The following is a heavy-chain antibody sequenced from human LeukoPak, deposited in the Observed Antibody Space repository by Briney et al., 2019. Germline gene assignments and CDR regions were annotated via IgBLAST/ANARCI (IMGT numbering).Heavy chain of an antibody. CDR3: AKAPLGRRGEQWLVPIGRSWYFDL. Sequence: PGGSLRLSCAASGFTFSSYAMSWVRQAPGKGLEWVSAISGSGGSTYYADSVKGRFTISRDNSKNTLYLQMNSLRAEDTAVYYCAKAPLGRRGEQWLVPIGRSWYFDLWGRGTLVTVSS. CDR1: GFTFSSYA. D-gene: IGHD6-19*01. V-gene: IGHV3-23*01. J-gene: IGHJ2*01. CDR2: ISGSGGST.